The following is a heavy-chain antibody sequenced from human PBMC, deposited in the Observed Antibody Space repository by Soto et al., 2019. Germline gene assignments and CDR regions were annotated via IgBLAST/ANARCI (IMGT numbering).Heavy chain of an antibody. D-gene: IGHD6-13*01. J-gene: IGHJ6*02. CDR3: ARDGYSSSWFSSYYYGMDV. CDR1: GDTFSSYA. Sequence: QVQLVQSGAEVKKPGSSVKVSCKASGDTFSSYAISWVRQDPGQGLEWMGGIIPIFGTANYAQKFQGRVTITADKSTSTAYMELSNLRSEDTAVYYCARDGYSSSWFSSYYYGMDVWGQGTTVTVSS. V-gene: IGHV1-69*06. CDR2: IIPIFGTA.